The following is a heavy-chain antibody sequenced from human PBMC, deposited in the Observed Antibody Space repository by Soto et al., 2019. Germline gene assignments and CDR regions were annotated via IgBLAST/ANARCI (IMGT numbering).Heavy chain of an antibody. D-gene: IGHD3-10*01. CDR3: ARLLGAYYCSGMYWFDP. V-gene: IGHV4-39*01. CDR1: GGSISSSSYY. J-gene: IGHJ5*02. Sequence: QLQLQESGPGLVKPSETLSLTCTVSGGSISSSSYYWGWIRPPPGKGLEWIGSIYYSGSTYYNPSLKSRVTISAATSKNRFSLKLSSVTAADTAVYYCARLLGAYYCSGMYWFDPWGQGTLVTVSS. CDR2: IYYSGST.